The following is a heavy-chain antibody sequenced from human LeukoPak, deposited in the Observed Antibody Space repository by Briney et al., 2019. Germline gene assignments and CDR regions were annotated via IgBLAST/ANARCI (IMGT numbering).Heavy chain of an antibody. J-gene: IGHJ6*02. CDR3: AREESVATIYYYYYAIDV. Sequence: ASVKVSCKASGYTFTGYYIHWVRQAPGQGLEWMGWIDAYSGGTIYAQKFQGRLTMTRDTSITTAYLELTRLISDDTAVYYCAREESVATIYYYYYAIDVWGQGTTVTVSS. CDR1: GYTFTGYY. D-gene: IGHD5-24*01. CDR2: IDAYSGGT. V-gene: IGHV1-2*02.